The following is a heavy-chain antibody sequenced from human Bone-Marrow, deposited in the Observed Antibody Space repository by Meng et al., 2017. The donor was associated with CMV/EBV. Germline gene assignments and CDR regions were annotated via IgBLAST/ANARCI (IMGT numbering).Heavy chain of an antibody. CDR3: ARDPVLPAALDY. CDR2: INPNSGGT. J-gene: IGHJ4*02. Sequence: ASVKVSCKASGYTFTDYYMHWVRQAPGQGLEWMGWINPNSGGTNYAQKFRGRVTMTRHTSITTAYMELSRLRSDDTAVYYCARDPVLPAALDYWAQGTVVTVSS. D-gene: IGHD2-2*01. CDR1: GYTFTDYY. V-gene: IGHV1-2*02.